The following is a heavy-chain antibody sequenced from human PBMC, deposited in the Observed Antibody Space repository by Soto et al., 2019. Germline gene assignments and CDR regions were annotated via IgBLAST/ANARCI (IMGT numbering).Heavy chain of an antibody. J-gene: IGHJ3*02. V-gene: IGHV3-7*01. Sequence: PGGSLRLSCAASGFTFSSYWMSWVRQAPGKGLEWVANIKQDGSEKYYVDSVKGRFTISRDNAKNSLYLQMNSLRAEDTAVYYCARDKYSFGYYYGSGSYDGVDIWGQGTMVTVSS. CDR2: IKQDGSEK. CDR1: GFTFSSYW. D-gene: IGHD3-10*01. CDR3: ARDKYSFGYYYGSGSYDGVDI.